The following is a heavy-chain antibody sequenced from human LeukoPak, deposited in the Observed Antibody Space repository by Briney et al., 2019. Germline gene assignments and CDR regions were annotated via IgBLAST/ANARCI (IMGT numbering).Heavy chain of an antibody. CDR2: INHSGST. CDR3: ATGDGYCDGGTCYSYFDY. D-gene: IGHD2-15*01. Sequence: KPSGTLSLTCAVYGGSFSGYYWSWIRQPPGKGLEWIGEINHSGSTNYNPSLKSRVTISVDTSKNQFSLKLSSVTAADTAVYYCATGDGYCDGGTCYSYFDYWGQGTLVTVSS. CDR1: GGSFSGYY. V-gene: IGHV4-34*01. J-gene: IGHJ4*02.